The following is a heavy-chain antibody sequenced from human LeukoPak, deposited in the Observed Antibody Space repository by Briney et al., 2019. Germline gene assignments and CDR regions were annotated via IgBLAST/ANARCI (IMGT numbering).Heavy chain of an antibody. Sequence: ASVKVSCKASGYTFTSYGISWVRQATGQGLEWMGWMNPNSGNTGYAQKFQGRVTMTRNTSISTAYMELSSLRSEDTAVYYCAVFVVVPAAIVPYWGQGTLVTVSS. V-gene: IGHV1-8*02. D-gene: IGHD2-2*01. CDR2: MNPNSGNT. J-gene: IGHJ4*02. CDR3: AVFVVVPAAIVPY. CDR1: GYTFTSYG.